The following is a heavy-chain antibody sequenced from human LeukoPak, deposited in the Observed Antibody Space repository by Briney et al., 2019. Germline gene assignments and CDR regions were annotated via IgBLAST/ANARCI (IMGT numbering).Heavy chain of an antibody. J-gene: IGHJ6*02. CDR2: VNLQGST. CDR3: ARDKDRGPRGYGMDV. Sequence: SETLSLTCGVSGGSISDTNWWTWFRQPPGKGLEWIGEVNLQGSTNYNPSLKSRVAISVDKSENHISLKLTSVTAADTAVYYCARDKDRGPRGYGMDVWGQGATVTVSS. V-gene: IGHV4-4*02. D-gene: IGHD2-15*01. CDR1: GGSISDTNW.